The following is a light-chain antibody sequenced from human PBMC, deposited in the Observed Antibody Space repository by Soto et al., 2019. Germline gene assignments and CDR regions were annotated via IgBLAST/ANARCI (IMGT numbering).Light chain of an antibody. V-gene: IGKV1D-12*01. CDR3: QQSKSFPLT. J-gene: IGKJ4*01. CDR2: AAT. CDR1: QGLSSW. Sequence: DIQMTQSPSSVSASVGDRVTITCRASQGLSSWLAWYQQKPGKAPKLLIYAATILQSGVPSRFSGSESGTDFSLTITSLQPEDCATYFCQQSKSFPLTFGGGTKVEIK.